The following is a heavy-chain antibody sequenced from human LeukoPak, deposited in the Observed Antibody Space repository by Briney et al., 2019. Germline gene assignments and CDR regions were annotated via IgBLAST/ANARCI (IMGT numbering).Heavy chain of an antibody. J-gene: IGHJ4*02. CDR3: ARSRGSSGSYPFDY. V-gene: IGHV3-48*01. CDR1: GFTFSSYS. D-gene: IGHD1-26*01. Sequence: GGSLRLSCAASGFTFSSYSMNWVRQAPGKGLEWVSYISSSSSTIYYAGSVKGRFTISRDNAKNSLFLQMNSLRAEDTAVYYCARSRGSSGSYPFDYLGQGTMVIGSS. CDR2: ISSSSSTI.